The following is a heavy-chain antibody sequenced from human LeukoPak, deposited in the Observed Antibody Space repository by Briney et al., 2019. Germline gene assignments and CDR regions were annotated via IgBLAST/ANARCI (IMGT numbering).Heavy chain of an antibody. Sequence: PSETLSLTCTVSGGSISSSSYYWGWIRQPPGKGLEWIGSIYYSGSTYYNPSLKSRVTISVDTSKNQFSLKLSSVTAADTAVYYCARQVPPRPDYYYYYMDVWGKGTTVTVSS. CDR3: ARQVPPRPDYYYYYMDV. D-gene: IGHD3-10*01. CDR2: IYYSGST. CDR1: GGSISSSSYY. V-gene: IGHV4-39*01. J-gene: IGHJ6*03.